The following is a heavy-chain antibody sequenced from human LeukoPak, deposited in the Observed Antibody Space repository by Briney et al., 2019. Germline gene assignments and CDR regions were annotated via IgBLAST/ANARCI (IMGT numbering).Heavy chain of an antibody. D-gene: IGHD3-10*01. CDR3: ARERYYYGSGRPYNWFDP. Sequence: ASVKVSCKASGYTFTNYAVNWVRQAPGQGLEWMGWINPNSGGTNYAQKSQGRVTMTRDTSISTAYMELSRLRSDDTAVYYCARERYYYGSGRPYNWFDPWGQGTLVTVSS. V-gene: IGHV1-2*02. CDR1: GYTFTNYA. CDR2: INPNSGGT. J-gene: IGHJ5*02.